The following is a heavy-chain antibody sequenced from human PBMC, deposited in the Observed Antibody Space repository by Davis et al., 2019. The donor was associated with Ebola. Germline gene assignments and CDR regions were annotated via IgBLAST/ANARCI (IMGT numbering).Heavy chain of an antibody. Sequence: MPSETLSLTCAVYGGSFSDYYWSWIRQPPGKGLEWIGEINHSGRTNYNPSLKSRVTISVDTSKNQFSLKLSSVTAADTAVYYCARATFYYYYSMDVWGQGTTVTVSS. J-gene: IGHJ6*02. CDR1: GGSFSDYY. CDR3: ARATFYYYYSMDV. D-gene: IGHD1-1*01. CDR2: INHSGRT. V-gene: IGHV4-34*01.